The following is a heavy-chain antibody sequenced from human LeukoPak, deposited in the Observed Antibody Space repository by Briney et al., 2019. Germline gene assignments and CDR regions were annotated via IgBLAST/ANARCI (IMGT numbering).Heavy chain of an antibody. CDR1: GGSISSYY. D-gene: IGHD6-13*01. J-gene: IGHJ6*02. CDR2: IYYSGST. Sequence: SETLSLTCTVSGGSISSYYWSWIRQPPGKGLEWIGYIYYSGSTDYNPSLKSRVTISVDTSKNQFSLKLSSVTAADTAVYYCARDGPQWGSSWYGMDVWGQGTTVTVSS. V-gene: IGHV4-59*01. CDR3: ARDGPQWGSSWYGMDV.